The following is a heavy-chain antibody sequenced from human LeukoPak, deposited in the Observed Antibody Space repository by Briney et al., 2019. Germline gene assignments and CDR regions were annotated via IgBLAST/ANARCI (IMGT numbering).Heavy chain of an antibody. CDR2: TYYRSKWYN. J-gene: IGHJ4*02. D-gene: IGHD6-19*01. CDR3: ARDVGTSGWYTSDY. Sequence: SQTLSLTCGISGDSVSSNNGAWNWIRQSPSRDLEWLGRTYYRSKWYNDYAGAMKGRITISPDTSKNQFSLQLNSVTPEDTAVYYCARDVGTSGWYTSDYWGQGTLVTVSS. CDR1: GDSVSSNNGA. V-gene: IGHV6-1*01.